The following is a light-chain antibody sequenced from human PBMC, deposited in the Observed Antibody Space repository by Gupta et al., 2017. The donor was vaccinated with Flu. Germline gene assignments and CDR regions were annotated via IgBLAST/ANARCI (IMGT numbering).Light chain of an antibody. V-gene: IGKV1-5*03. CDR1: QSISSW. CDR2: KAS. J-gene: IGKJ1*01. CDR3: QQDHSSPWT. Sequence: DIQMTQAPSTLSASVGDRVTITCRASQSISSWLAWFQQKPGKAPKLLIYKASSLERGVPSRFSGSGSGTEFTLTISSLQPDDFATYYCQQDHSSPWTFGQGTKVEIK.